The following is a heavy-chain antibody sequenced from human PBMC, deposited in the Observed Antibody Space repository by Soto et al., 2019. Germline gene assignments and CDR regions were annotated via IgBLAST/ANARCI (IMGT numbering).Heavy chain of an antibody. CDR2: ITTNSVYK. Sequence: EVQLVESGGGLVKPGGSLRLSCVASGFSLSVYAMTWVRQAPGKGLEWVSSITTNSVYKYTADSLKGRFTISRDNAKNTLFLQINSLRAEDTAVYYCARDLSGGNYYYHGLDVWGQGTAVTVSS. J-gene: IGHJ6*02. CDR3: ARDLSGGNYYYHGLDV. V-gene: IGHV3-21*01. CDR1: GFSLSVYA. D-gene: IGHD2-15*01.